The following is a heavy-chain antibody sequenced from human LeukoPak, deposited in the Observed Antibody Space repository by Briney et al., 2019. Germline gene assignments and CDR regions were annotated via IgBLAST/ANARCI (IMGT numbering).Heavy chain of an antibody. V-gene: IGHV3-23*01. Sequence: GGSLRLSCAASGFTFSTYAMSWVRQAPGKGLEWVSAISISGKSTYYADSVQVRFTISRDSSKNTLYLQMNSLRAEDTAIYYCAKDPGAYCGGACLNWFDPWGQGSLVTVSS. CDR3: AKDPGAYCGGACLNWFDP. D-gene: IGHD2-21*02. CDR1: GFTFSTYA. J-gene: IGHJ5*02. CDR2: ISISGKST.